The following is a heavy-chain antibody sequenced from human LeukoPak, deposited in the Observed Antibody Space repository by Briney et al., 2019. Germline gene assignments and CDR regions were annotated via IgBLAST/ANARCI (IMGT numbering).Heavy chain of an antibody. CDR1: GFTFGNYY. V-gene: IGHV3-11*04. Sequence: GGALRLSCAASGFTFGNYYMSWIRQAPGKGLEWVSYISSSDSPIYYADSVKGRFTISRDNAKNSLFLQMNSLGAEDTAVYYCARCEWHYYHYYMDVWGKGTTVTVSS. D-gene: IGHD3-3*01. CDR3: ARCEWHYYHYYMDV. CDR2: ISSSDSPI. J-gene: IGHJ6*03.